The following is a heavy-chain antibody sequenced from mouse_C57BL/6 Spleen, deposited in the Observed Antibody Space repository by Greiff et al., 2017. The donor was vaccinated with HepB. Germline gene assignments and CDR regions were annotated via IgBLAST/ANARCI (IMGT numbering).Heavy chain of an antibody. CDR2: IDPSDSET. CDR3: ARAYDGYYGLFAY. D-gene: IGHD2-3*01. CDR1: GYTFTSYW. J-gene: IGHJ3*01. Sequence: QVQLQQPGAELVRPGSSVKLSCKASGYTFTSYWMHWVKQRPIQGLEWIGNIDPSDSETHYNQKIKDKATLTVDKSSSTAYMQLSSLTSEDSAVYYCARAYDGYYGLFAYWGQGTLVTVSA. V-gene: IGHV1-52*01.